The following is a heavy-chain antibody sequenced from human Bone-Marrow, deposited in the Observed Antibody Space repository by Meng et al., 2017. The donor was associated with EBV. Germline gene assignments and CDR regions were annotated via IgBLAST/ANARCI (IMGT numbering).Heavy chain of an antibody. D-gene: IGHD5-12*01. CDR1: GDSFNNFG. V-gene: IGHV1-69*17. J-gene: IGHJ4*02. CDR3: VRDLWLRIGECV. CDR2: ITPVFGVA. Sequence: QGQVLQSGAEVKKPGSSVKVSCKGSGDSFNNFGISWVRQAPGQGLEWMGDITPVFGVANYAESFQGRVTISADTSTRTTYMDLSSLRSDDTAVYYCVRDLWLRIGECVWGQGTLVTVSS.